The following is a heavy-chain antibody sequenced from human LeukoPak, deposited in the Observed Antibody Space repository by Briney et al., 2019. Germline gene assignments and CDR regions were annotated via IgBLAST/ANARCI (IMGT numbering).Heavy chain of an antibody. CDR3: AREGGSYGLDY. Sequence: CLRLSCAAYGSTFSDYYMSWVSLARGEWREWVSYISSSSDTDYADCVKGRFTISRDNAKNSVYLQINSLRADDTAVYYCAREGGSYGLDYWGQGTLVAVSS. J-gene: IGHJ4*02. CDR1: GSTFSDYY. CDR2: ISSSSDT. V-gene: IGHV3-11*05. D-gene: IGHD1-26*01.